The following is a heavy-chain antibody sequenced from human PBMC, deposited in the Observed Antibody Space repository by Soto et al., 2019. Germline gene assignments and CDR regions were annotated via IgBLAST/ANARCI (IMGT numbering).Heavy chain of an antibody. Sequence: QVQLVESGGGVFQPGRSLRLSCAASGFIFSTYAMHWVRQAPGKGPEWVAVIWYDGSNKYYADSVKGRFTISRDNSKNTLYLQMNSLRAEDTAVYYCARPYSSNAAEATEYFQHWGQGTLVSVSS. D-gene: IGHD6-13*01. CDR3: ARPYSSNAAEATEYFQH. CDR2: IWYDGSNK. J-gene: IGHJ1*01. CDR1: GFIFSTYA. V-gene: IGHV3-33*01.